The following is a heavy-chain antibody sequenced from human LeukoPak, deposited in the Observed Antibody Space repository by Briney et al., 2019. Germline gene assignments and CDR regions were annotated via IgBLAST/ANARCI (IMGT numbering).Heavy chain of an antibody. CDR2: IVGDAGVT. CDR1: GFSFSSFA. V-gene: IGHV3-23*01. CDR3: ARDTPLTASTSGWSRNSFDY. D-gene: IGHD6-19*01. Sequence: PGGSLRLSCAASGFSFSSFAMSWVRQAPGKGLEWVSTIVGDAGVTYYADPVKGRFTISRDNSKNALFLQMNSLRGEDTAVYYCARDTPLTASTSGWSRNSFDYWGQGSLVSVSS. J-gene: IGHJ4*02.